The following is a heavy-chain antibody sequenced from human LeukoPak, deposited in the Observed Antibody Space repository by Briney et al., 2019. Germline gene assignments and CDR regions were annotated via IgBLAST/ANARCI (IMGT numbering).Heavy chain of an antibody. D-gene: IGHD6-6*01. J-gene: IGHJ4*02. CDR3: ARRKAPPFDY. CDR1: GFTFSSYA. CDR2: IWYDGSNK. Sequence: GGSLRLSCAASGFTFSSYALSWVRQAPGKGLEWVAVIWYDGSNKYYADSVKGRFTISRDNSKNTLYLQMNSLRAEDTAVYYCARRKAPPFDYWGQGTLVTVSS. V-gene: IGHV3-33*08.